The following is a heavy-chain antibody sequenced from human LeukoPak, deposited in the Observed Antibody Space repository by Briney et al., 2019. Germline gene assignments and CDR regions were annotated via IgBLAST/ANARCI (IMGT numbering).Heavy chain of an antibody. Sequence: ASVKVSCKASGYTFTGYYMHWVRQAPGQGLEWMGWINPNSGGTNYAQKFQGWVTVTRDTSISTAYMELSRLRSDDTAVYYCARAIAGLDSGYENYFDYWGQGTLVTVSS. V-gene: IGHV1-2*04. CDR1: GYTFTGYY. CDR3: ARAIAGLDSGYENYFDY. D-gene: IGHD5-12*01. J-gene: IGHJ4*02. CDR2: INPNSGGT.